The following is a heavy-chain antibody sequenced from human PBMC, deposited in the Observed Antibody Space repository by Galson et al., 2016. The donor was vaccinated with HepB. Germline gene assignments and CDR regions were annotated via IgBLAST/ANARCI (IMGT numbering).Heavy chain of an antibody. CDR3: ARDMAGYSYGFGFDY. CDR1: GFGFRSYG. V-gene: IGHV3-30*03. J-gene: IGHJ4*02. CDR2: ISYDGTNT. Sequence: SLRLSCAASGFGFRSYGMHWVRQAPGKGLEWVAGISYDGTNTYYADSVKGRFTISRDNAKNSLYLQMNRLRAEDTAVYFCARDMAGYSYGFGFDYWGQGTLVTVSS. D-gene: IGHD5-18*01.